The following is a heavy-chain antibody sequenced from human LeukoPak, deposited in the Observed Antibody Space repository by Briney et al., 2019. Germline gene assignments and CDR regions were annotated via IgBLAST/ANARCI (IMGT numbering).Heavy chain of an antibody. CDR3: ARDFCSGGRCHEDY. J-gene: IGHJ4*02. V-gene: IGHV3-11*01. Sequence: PGGSLRLSCAASGFTFSDYYMSWIRQAPGKGLEWLSYISGSTITIFYADSVKGRFTISRDNAKNSLYLQMNSLRVEDTAVYYCARDFCSGGRCHEDYWGQGTLVTVSS. CDR1: GFTFSDYY. CDR2: ISGSTITI. D-gene: IGHD2-15*01.